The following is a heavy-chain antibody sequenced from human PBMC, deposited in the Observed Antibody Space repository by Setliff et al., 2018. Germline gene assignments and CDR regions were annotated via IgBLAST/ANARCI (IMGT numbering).Heavy chain of an antibody. J-gene: IGHJ6*03. CDR3: ARGPPGYYYYMNV. CDR2: LYYSGNT. V-gene: IGHV4-59*01. CDR1: GGSMNPYY. Sequence: PSETLSLTCTVSGGSMNPYYWSWIRQAPGKGLEWIGYLYYSGNTNYNPSLKSRVTISGDTSQNYFSLKLTSVTGADTAVYYCARGPPGYYYYMNVWGKGTTVTVSS.